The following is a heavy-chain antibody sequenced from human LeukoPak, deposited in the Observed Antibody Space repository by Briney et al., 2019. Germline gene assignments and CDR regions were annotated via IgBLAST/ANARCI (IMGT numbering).Heavy chain of an antibody. CDR1: GYTFTSYG. V-gene: IGHV1-18*01. CDR3: ARVQVLLWFGELRNYMDV. J-gene: IGHJ6*03. D-gene: IGHD3-10*01. CDR2: ISAYNGNT. Sequence: ASVKVSCKASGYTFTSYGISWVRQAPGQGLEWMGWISAYNGNTNYAQKLQGRVTMTTDTSTSTAYMELRSLRSDDTAVYYCARVQVLLWFGELRNYMDVWGKGTTVTISS.